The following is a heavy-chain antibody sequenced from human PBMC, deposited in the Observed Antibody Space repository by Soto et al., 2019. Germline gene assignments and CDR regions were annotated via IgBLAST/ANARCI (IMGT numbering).Heavy chain of an antibody. CDR3: AKSRVFKGAIVTLLDY. J-gene: IGHJ4*02. CDR2: ISNNGDTA. CDR1: GFTFSSYA. D-gene: IGHD3-16*02. Sequence: RGSLRLSCATSGFTFSSYAMVWVRQAAEKGLEWVASISNNGDTAYYADSVKGRFTISRGNSENTLYLQMNGLRADDTALYFCAKSRVFKGAIVTLLDYCGQGTQVTVFS. V-gene: IGHV3-23*01.